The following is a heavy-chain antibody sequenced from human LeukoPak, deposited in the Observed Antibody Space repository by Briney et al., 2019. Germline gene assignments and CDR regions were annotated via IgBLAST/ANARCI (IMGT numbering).Heavy chain of an antibody. CDR1: GGSISSSSYY. V-gene: IGHV4-39*07. Sequence: SETLSLTCTVSGGSISSSSYYWGWIRQPPGKGLDWIGSIYYSGSTYYNPSLKSRVTISVDTSKNQFSLKLSSVTAADTAVYYCARDLRGYSYGLGYYYYYMDVWGKGTTVTVSS. J-gene: IGHJ6*03. CDR2: IYYSGST. D-gene: IGHD5-18*01. CDR3: ARDLRGYSYGLGYYYYYMDV.